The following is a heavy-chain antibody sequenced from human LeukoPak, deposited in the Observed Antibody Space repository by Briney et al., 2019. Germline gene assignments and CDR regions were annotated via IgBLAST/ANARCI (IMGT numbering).Heavy chain of an antibody. CDR2: MNPNSGNT. CDR1: GYTFTSYD. J-gene: IGHJ3*02. D-gene: IGHD4-17*01. Sequence: ASVKVSCKASGYTFTSYDINWVRQATGQGHEWMGWMNPNSGNTGYAQKFQGRVTMTRNTSISTAYMELSSLRSEDTAVYYRAIDYGDYIDAFDIWGQGTMVTVSS. V-gene: IGHV1-8*01. CDR3: AIDYGDYIDAFDI.